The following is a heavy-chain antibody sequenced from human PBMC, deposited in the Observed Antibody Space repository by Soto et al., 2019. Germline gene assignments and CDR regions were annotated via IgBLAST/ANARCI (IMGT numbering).Heavy chain of an antibody. CDR3: ARGPYYDFWSGYYTRDRDYGMDV. J-gene: IGHJ6*02. CDR2: INSDGSST. V-gene: IGHV3-74*01. CDR1: GFTFSSYW. D-gene: IGHD3-3*01. Sequence: EVQLVESGGGLVQPGGSLRLSCAASGFTFSSYWMHWVRQAPGKGLVWVSRINSDGSSTSYADSVKGRFTISRDNAKNTLYLQMNSLRAEDTAAYYCARGPYYDFWSGYYTRDRDYGMDVWGQGTTVTVSS.